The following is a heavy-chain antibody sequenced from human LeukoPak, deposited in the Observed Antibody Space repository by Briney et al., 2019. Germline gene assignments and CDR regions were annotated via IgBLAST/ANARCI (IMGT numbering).Heavy chain of an antibody. CDR3: ARGQEFYYDSSAYSKFDY. CDR2: IWYDGSNK. V-gene: IGHV3-33*01. CDR1: GFTFTNYG. J-gene: IGHJ4*02. D-gene: IGHD3-22*01. Sequence: PGRSLRLSCATSGFTFTNYGMPWVRQAPGKGLEWVAAIWYDGSNKYYADSVKGRFTISRDNSKNTLYLQMNSLRAEDTALYYCARGQEFYYDSSAYSKFDYWGQGTLVTVSP.